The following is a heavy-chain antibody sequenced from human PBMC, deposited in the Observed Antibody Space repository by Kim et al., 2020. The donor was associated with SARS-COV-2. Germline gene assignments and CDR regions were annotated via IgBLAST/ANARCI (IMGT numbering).Heavy chain of an antibody. Sequence: KGRFTISRNNAKNSLILQMNSLRAEDTAVYYCARDGRSSGCSGGSCYSDYWGQGTLVTVSS. J-gene: IGHJ4*02. V-gene: IGHV3-11*06. CDR3: ARDGRSSGCSGGSCYSDY. D-gene: IGHD2-15*01.